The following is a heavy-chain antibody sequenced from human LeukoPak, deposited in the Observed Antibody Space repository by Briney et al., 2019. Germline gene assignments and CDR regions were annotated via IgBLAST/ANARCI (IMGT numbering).Heavy chain of an antibody. J-gene: IGHJ5*02. CDR2: IRYDGSDK. V-gene: IGHV3-30*02. CDR3: AARPYCTTATCPKTNWFDR. CDR1: GFIFSSYG. Sequence: GGSLRLSCAASGFIFSSYGMHWVRQAPGKGLEWVAFIRYDGSDKFYADSVKGRFTISRDNSKNTLYLQMSSLRADDTAVYYCAARPYCTTATCPKTNWFDRWGQGTLVTVSS. D-gene: IGHD2-8*01.